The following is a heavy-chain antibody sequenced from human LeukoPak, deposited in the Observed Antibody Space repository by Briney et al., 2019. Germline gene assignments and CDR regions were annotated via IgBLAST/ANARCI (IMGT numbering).Heavy chain of an antibody. V-gene: IGHV3-23*03. CDR3: AKAPPADFWSGSKLYYYYGMDV. J-gene: IGHJ6*02. CDR1: GFTFSSYA. D-gene: IGHD3-3*01. CDR2: MSRDGSTK. Sequence: GGSLRLSCGASGFTFSSYAMSWVRQAPGKGLEWVAVMSRDGSTKYYADSVKGRFTISRDKSKNTMYLQMSGLRAEDTAIYYCAKAPPADFWSGSKLYYYYGMDVWGQGTTVTVSS.